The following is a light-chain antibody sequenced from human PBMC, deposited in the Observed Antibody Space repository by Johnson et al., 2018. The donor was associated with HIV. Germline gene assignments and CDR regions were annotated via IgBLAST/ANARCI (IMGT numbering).Light chain of an antibody. J-gene: IGLJ1*01. CDR2: ENN. V-gene: IGLV1-51*02. CDR3: GTWDSSLSAGF. Sequence: QSVLTQPPSVSAAPGQKVTISCSGSSSNIGNNYVSWYQQLPGTAPKLLIYENNKRPSGIPDRFSGSKSGTSATLGLTGLQTGDEADYYCGTWDSSLSAGFFGTGTKVTVL. CDR1: SSNIGNNY.